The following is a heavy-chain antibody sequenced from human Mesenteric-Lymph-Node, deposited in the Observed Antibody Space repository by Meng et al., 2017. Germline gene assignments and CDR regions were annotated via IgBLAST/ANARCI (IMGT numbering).Heavy chain of an antibody. CDR3: AREDSSGGYGLVD. D-gene: IGHD6-19*01. V-gene: IGHV5-51*01. Sequence: GESLKISCKGSGYSFPSYWIGWVRQMPGKGLEWRGIIYPGDSDTRYSPSFQGQVTIPADKSISTAYLQWSSLKASETAMFYCAREDSSGGYGLVDWGQGTLVTVSS. CDR1: GYSFPSYW. CDR2: IYPGDSDT. J-gene: IGHJ4*02.